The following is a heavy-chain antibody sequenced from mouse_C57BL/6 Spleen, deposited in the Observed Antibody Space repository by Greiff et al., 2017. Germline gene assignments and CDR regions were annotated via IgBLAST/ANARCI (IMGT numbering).Heavy chain of an antibody. CDR3: ARTGNQAFAY. CDR1: GYAFSSYW. CDR2: IYPGDGDT. V-gene: IGHV1-80*01. Sequence: QVQLKESGAELVKPGASVKISCKASGYAFSSYWMNWVKQRPGKGLEWIGQIYPGDGDTNYNGKFKGKATLTADKSSSTAYMQLSSLTSEDSAVYFCARTGNQAFAYWGQGTLVTVSA. D-gene: IGHD3-2*02. J-gene: IGHJ3*01.